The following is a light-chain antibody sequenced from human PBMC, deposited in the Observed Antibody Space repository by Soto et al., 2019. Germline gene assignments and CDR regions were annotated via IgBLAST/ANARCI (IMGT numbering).Light chain of an antibody. V-gene: IGKV3-11*01. J-gene: IGKJ5*01. CDR2: DAS. Sequence: IVLTQSPDTLSLSPGETATLSCRASESLSTYLGWYQQRPGQAPRLLIYDASYRATGIPARFSGSGSETDFTLTISGLRSEDSAVYFCQQYNNWPFSFGQGTRLEIK. CDR3: QQYNNWPFS. CDR1: ESLSTY.